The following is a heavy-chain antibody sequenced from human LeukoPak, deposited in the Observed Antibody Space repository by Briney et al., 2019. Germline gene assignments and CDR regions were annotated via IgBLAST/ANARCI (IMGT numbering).Heavy chain of an antibody. J-gene: IGHJ4*02. CDR2: IYYSGNT. V-gene: IGHV4-39*07. Sequence: SETLSLTCTVSGGSTSSYYWSWIRQPPGKGLEWIGSIYYSGNTYYNPSLKSRVTISVDMSKNQISLKLSSVTAADTAVYYCARDRLLWFGELDFWGQGTLVIVSS. D-gene: IGHD3-10*01. CDR3: ARDRLLWFGELDF. CDR1: GGSTSSYY.